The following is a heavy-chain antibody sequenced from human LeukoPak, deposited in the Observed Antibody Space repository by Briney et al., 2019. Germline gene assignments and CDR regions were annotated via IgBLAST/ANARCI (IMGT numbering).Heavy chain of an antibody. Sequence: GGSLRLSCAASGFTFSPYSMSWVRQAPGKGLEWVSVIYSGGSTYYADSVKGRFTISRDNSKNTLYLQMNSLRAEDTAVYYCARDSRDSNPYYYYYGMDVWGQGTTVTVSS. V-gene: IGHV3-66*01. CDR1: GFTFSPYS. CDR3: ARDSRDSNPYYYYYGMDV. D-gene: IGHD3-22*01. CDR2: IYSGGST. J-gene: IGHJ6*02.